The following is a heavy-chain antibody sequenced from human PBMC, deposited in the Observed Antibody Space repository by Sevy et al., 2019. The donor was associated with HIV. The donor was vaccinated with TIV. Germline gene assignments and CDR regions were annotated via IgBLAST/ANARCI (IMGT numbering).Heavy chain of an antibody. J-gene: IGHJ4*02. Sequence: GGSLRLSCEASGFSFSDYWMTWVRQAPGKGLEWVANMRQDGRETYYVDSVKGRFTVSRDNAKNSLWLQMNSLRAEDTAVYYCARGIFGSGSRLGLGSWGQGTLVTVSS. CDR1: GFSFSDYW. D-gene: IGHD3-10*01. CDR2: MRQDGRET. V-gene: IGHV3-7*03. CDR3: ARGIFGSGSRLGLGS.